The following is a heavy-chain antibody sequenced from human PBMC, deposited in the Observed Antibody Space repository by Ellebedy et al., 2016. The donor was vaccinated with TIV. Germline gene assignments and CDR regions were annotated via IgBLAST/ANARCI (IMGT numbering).Heavy chain of an antibody. CDR1: RGPFSGYY. D-gene: IGHD1-26*01. J-gene: IGHJ4*02. V-gene: IGHV4-34*01. CDR2: INHSGST. Sequence: SETLSLTCAVYRGPFSGYYWSWIRQPPGKGLEWIGEINHSGSTNYNPSLKSRVTVSVDTSKNQFSLKLSSVTAADTAVYYCARGVEKIVGATDFDYWGQGTLVTVSS. CDR3: ARGVEKIVGATDFDY.